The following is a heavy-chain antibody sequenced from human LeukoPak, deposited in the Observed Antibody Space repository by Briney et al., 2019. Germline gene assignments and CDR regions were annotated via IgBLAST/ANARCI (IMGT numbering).Heavy chain of an antibody. Sequence: GGSLRLSCAASGFTFSSYTMHWIRQAPGKGLEWVPSISGSNSYIFYADSVKGRFTVSRDNAKDSLYLQMNSLRAEDTAVYYCARALTTLTYEGYWGQGTLVTVSS. CDR1: GFTFSSYT. V-gene: IGHV3-21*01. CDR2: ISGSNSYI. J-gene: IGHJ4*02. D-gene: IGHD1-1*01. CDR3: ARALTTLTYEGY.